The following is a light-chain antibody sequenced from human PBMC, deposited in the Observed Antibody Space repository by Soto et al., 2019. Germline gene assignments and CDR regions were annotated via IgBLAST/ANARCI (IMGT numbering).Light chain of an antibody. J-gene: IGKJ5*01. CDR3: QQYGYSPRI. V-gene: IGKV3-20*01. CDR1: QSVCSSY. CDR2: GTS. Sequence: EIVLTQPPVTLSSSPGERATLSCRASQSVCSSYLGWYQQKPGQAPRLLIIGTSNRAADIPDRFSGSGSGTDFTLTISRLEPEDFAMYYCQQYGYSPRIFGQGTRLEIK.